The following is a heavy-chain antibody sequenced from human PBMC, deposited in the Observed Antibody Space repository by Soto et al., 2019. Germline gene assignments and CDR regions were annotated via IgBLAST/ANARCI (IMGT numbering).Heavy chain of an antibody. J-gene: IGHJ4*02. V-gene: IGHV1-69*02. CDR2: IIPILGIA. D-gene: IGHD6-19*01. CDR3: ARGRKPAGKVSD. Sequence: QVQLVQSGAEVKKPGSSVKVSCKASGGTFSSYTISWVRQAPGQGLEWMGRIIPILGIANYAQKFQGRVTITADKSMSTAYMELSSLRSEDTAGYYCARGRKPAGKVSDWGQGTLVTVSS. CDR1: GGTFSSYT.